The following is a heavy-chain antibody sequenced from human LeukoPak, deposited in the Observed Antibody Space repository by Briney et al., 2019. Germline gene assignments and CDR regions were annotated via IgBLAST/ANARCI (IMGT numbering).Heavy chain of an antibody. V-gene: IGHV3-11*01. CDR2: ISDSGSTI. CDR3: AIYYDSSGSIDH. CDR1: GFIFSDYY. J-gene: IGHJ4*02. Sequence: GGSLRRSCAASGFIFSDYYMTWIRQTPGKGLEWLSYISDSGSTINYADSVKGRLTISRDNAKKSLFLQMNSLRAEDTAVYYCAIYYDSSGSIDHWGQGTLVTVSS. D-gene: IGHD3-22*01.